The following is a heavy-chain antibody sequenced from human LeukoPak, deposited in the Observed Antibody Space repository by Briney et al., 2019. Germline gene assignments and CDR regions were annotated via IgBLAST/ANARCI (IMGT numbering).Heavy chain of an antibody. CDR1: GYSFTSYW. V-gene: IGHV5-51*01. D-gene: IGHD6-6*01. CDR3: ARGVGSSCNWFDP. J-gene: IGHJ5*02. Sequence: GGSLKISFKGSGYSFTSYWIGWVRQMPGKGLEWMGIIYPGDSDTRYSPSFQGQVTISADKSISTAYLQWSSLKASDTAMYYCARGVGSSCNWFDPWGQGTLVTVSS. CDR2: IYPGDSDT.